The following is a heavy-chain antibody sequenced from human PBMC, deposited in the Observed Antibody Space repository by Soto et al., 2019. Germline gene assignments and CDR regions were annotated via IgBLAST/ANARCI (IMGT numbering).Heavy chain of an antibody. V-gene: IGHV1-2*04. J-gene: IGHJ4*02. D-gene: IGHD6-19*01. CDR1: GYTFTGHY. CDR2: INPNSGGT. Sequence: GASVKVSCKASGYTFTGHYMHWVRQAPGQGLEWMGWINPNSGGTNYAQKFQGWVTMTRDTSISTAYMELSRLRSDDTAVYYCASLFGSGWYFAYWGQGTLVTVSS. CDR3: ASLFGSGWYFAY.